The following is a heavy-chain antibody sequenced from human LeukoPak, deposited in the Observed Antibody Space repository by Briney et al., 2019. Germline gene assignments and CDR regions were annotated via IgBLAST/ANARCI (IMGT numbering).Heavy chain of an antibody. Sequence: YPGGSLRLSCAASGFTFSSYSMNWVRQAPGKGLEWVSYISSISSTIYYAGSVKGRFTISRDNAKNSLYLQMNSLRTEDTAVYYCAKGNVAGRQRAPPKEWFDHWGQGTLVTVSS. CDR3: AKGNVAGRQRAPPKEWFDH. CDR1: GFTFSSYS. V-gene: IGHV3-48*01. D-gene: IGHD6-6*01. J-gene: IGHJ5*02. CDR2: ISSISSTI.